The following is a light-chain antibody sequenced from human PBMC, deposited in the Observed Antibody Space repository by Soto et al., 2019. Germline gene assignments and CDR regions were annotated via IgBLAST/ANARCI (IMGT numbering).Light chain of an antibody. CDR2: GNS. CDR1: SSNIGGGYD. V-gene: IGLV1-40*01. J-gene: IGLJ3*02. CDR3: QSYDSSLSVWV. Sequence: QSVLTQPPSVFGAPGQRVTISCTGSSSNIGGGYDVHWYQQLPGTAPKVLIYGNSNRPSGVPDRFSGSKSGTSASLAITGLQAEDEADYYCQSYDSSLSVWVFGGGTKVTVL.